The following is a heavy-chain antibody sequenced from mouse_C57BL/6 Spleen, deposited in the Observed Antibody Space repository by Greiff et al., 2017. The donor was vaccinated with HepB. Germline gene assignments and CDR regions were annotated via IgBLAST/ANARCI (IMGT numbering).Heavy chain of an antibody. Sequence: VQLKESGAELVKPGASVKLSCTASGFNIKDYYMHWVKQRTEQGLEWIGRIDPEDGETKYAPKFQGKATITADTSSNTAYLQLSSLTSEDTAVYYCARHYGSSFYAMDYWGQGTSVTVSS. CDR3: ARHYGSSFYAMDY. J-gene: IGHJ4*01. D-gene: IGHD1-1*01. CDR1: GFNIKDYY. CDR2: IDPEDGET. V-gene: IGHV14-2*01.